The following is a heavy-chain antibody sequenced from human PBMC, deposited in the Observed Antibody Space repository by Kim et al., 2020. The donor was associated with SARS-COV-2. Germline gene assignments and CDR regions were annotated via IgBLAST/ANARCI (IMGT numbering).Heavy chain of an antibody. CDR1: GFTFSNHW. V-gene: IGHV3-74*01. CDR3: APDSRRPSDP. J-gene: IGHJ5*02. CDR2: ISGDGLTT. D-gene: IGHD4-4*01. Sequence: GGSLRLSCAASGFTFSNHWMHWVRQAPGKGLVWVSRISGDGLTTNYGDSVRGRFTISRDNAKNTLYLQMNSLRVEDTAVYYCAPDSRRPSDPWGQGTLVSVSP.